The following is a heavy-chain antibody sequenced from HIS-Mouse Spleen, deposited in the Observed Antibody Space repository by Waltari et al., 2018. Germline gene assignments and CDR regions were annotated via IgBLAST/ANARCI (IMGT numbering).Heavy chain of an antibody. V-gene: IGHV3-33*01. CDR2: IWYDGSNK. J-gene: IGHJ4*02. D-gene: IGHD3-10*01. CDR1: GFTFSSYG. Sequence: QVQLVESGGGVVQPGRSLRLSCAASGFTFSSYGMHGGRQAPGKGLEWVAVIWYDGSNKYYADSVKGRFTISRDNSKNTLYLQMNSLRAEDTAVYYCAREGEISGRSYFDYWGQGTLVTVSS. CDR3: AREGEISGRSYFDY.